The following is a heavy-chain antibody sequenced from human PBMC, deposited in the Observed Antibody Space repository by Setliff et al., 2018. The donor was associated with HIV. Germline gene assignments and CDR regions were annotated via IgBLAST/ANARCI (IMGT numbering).Heavy chain of an antibody. Sequence: PSETLSLTCFVSGVSISDHYWGWIRQPPGKGLEWIGEINHSGSTNYNPSLKSRVTISVDTSKNQFSLKLSSVTAADTAVYYCARGLSFYDPGGFDYWGQGTLVTVSS. CDR2: INHSGST. V-gene: IGHV4-34*01. D-gene: IGHD3-22*01. CDR3: ARGLSFYDPGGFDY. CDR1: GVSISDHY. J-gene: IGHJ4*02.